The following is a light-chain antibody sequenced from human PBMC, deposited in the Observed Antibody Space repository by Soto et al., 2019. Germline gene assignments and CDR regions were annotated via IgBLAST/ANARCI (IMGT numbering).Light chain of an antibody. CDR2: EVT. V-gene: IGLV2-23*02. CDR3: CSYAGSSTYV. J-gene: IGLJ1*01. CDR1: SSDLGNYNY. Sequence: QSVLTQPASVSGSPGQSITISCTGTSSDLGNYNYVSWYQQHPGTAPKLILYEVTNRPSGVSNRFSGSKSGNTASLTISGLQAEDEADYYCCSYAGSSTYVFGTGTKVTVL.